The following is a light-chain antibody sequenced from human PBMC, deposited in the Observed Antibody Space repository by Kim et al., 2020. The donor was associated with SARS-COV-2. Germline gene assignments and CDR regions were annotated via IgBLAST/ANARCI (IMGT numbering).Light chain of an antibody. J-gene: IGLJ3*02. Sequence: QSITISFCRTSTDIGGYNYVSWHQQPSGEAPRLVIYDVNSRPSGVSNRFSGSKSGNTASLTISGLQAEDEADYYCSSYTSSSTLVFGGGTKVTVL. CDR1: STDIGGYNY. CDR3: SSYTSSSTLV. CDR2: DVN. V-gene: IGLV2-14*03.